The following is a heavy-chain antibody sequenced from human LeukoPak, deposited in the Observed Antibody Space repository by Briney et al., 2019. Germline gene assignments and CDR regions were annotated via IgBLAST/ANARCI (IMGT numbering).Heavy chain of an antibody. J-gene: IGHJ2*01. Sequence: PGGSLRLSCAASGFTFSSFGMSWVRQAPGKGLEWLSSISGSSSYIFYADSVKGRLTISRDNARNSLYLQMKSLRAEDTALYYCARTPSIVGYTSRELGHWYFDLWGRGTPVTVSS. CDR3: ARTPSIVGYTSRELGHWYFDL. CDR1: GFTFSSFG. CDR2: ISGSSSYI. V-gene: IGHV3-21*01. D-gene: IGHD6-13*01.